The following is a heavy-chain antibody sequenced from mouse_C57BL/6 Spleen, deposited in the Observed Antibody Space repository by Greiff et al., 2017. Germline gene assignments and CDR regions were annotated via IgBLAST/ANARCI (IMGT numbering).Heavy chain of an antibody. CDR2: IDPEDGDT. CDR1: GFNFTDDY. V-gene: IGHV14-4*01. CDR3: STNPAMGY. Sequence: EVQLQQSGAELVRPGASVKLSCTASGFNFTDDYMHWVKQRPEQGLEWIGWIDPEDGDTEYASKFQGKATITADTSSTTAYLQLSSLTSEDTAVYYCSTNPAMGYWGQGTSVTVSS. J-gene: IGHJ4*01.